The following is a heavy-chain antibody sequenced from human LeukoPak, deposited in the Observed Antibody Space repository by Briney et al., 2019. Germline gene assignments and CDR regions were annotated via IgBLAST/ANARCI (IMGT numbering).Heavy chain of an antibody. CDR3: ARDSPSGGSYGLFHWYFDL. D-gene: IGHD1-26*01. CDR2: IIPIFGTA. CDR1: GGTFSSYA. J-gene: IGHJ2*01. Sequence: GASVKVSCKASGGTFSSYAISWVRQAPGQGLEWMGGIIPIFGTANYAQKFQGRVTITTDESTSTAYMELSSLRSEDTAVYYCARDSPSGGSYGLFHWYFDLWGRGTLVTVSS. V-gene: IGHV1-69*05.